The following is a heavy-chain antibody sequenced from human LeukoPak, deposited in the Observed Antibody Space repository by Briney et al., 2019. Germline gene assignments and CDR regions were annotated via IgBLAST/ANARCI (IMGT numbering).Heavy chain of an antibody. J-gene: IGHJ2*01. CDR3: ARELGVPEWYFYL. V-gene: IGHV4-59*01. CDR1: GGSINSYY. CDR2: IYYSGSS. Sequence: SETLSLTCTVSGGSINSYYWSWIRQPPGKGLGWIGCIYYSGSSNYNPSLKSRVSISVDTSKNQFSLKLNSVTAADTAVYYCARELGVPEWYFYLWGRGTLVTVSS. D-gene: IGHD7-27*01.